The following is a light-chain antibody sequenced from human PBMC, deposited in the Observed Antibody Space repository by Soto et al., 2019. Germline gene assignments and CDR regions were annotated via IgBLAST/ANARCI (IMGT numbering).Light chain of an antibody. V-gene: IGLV2-14*01. CDR3: CSYRSSRTWV. CDR1: SSDIGSYKY. J-gene: IGLJ3*02. Sequence: QSALTQPSSVSGSPGQSITISCTGTSSDIGSYKYVSGYQYYPGKDPRLLIYTVTNRPSGVSNCFSGSKSGNTASLTISGLQAEDDADYYCCSYRSSRTWVFGGGTKLTVL. CDR2: TVT.